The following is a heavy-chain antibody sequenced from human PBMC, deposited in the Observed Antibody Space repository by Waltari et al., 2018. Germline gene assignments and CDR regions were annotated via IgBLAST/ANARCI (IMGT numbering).Heavy chain of an antibody. CDR2: ISGSGSYT. V-gene: IGHV3-23*01. CDR3: ARYLNSWAPFDY. D-gene: IGHD6-13*01. Sequence: EVQLLESGGGLVQPGGSLRLSCAASGFTFSSYAMTWVRQAPGKGVGWVSSISGSGSYTYYADSVKGRFTFSRDNSKNTLYLQMNSLRAEDTAVYYCARYLNSWAPFDYWGQGTLVTVSS. CDR1: GFTFSSYA. J-gene: IGHJ4*02.